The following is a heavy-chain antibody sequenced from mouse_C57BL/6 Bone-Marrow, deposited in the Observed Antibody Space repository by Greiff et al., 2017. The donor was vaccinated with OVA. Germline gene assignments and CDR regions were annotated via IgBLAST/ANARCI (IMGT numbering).Heavy chain of an antibody. CDR1: GFNFKDDY. J-gene: IGHJ2*01. CDR2: IYPENGDT. Sequence: VQLQQSGAELVRPGASVKLSCTASGFNFKDDYMHWVKQRPEQGLEWIGWIYPENGDTEYASKFQGKATITADTSSNPAYLQLSGLTSEDTAVYYCRMVKGYYFDYWGQGTTLTVSS. V-gene: IGHV14-4*01. CDR3: RMVKGYYFDY. D-gene: IGHD2-2*01.